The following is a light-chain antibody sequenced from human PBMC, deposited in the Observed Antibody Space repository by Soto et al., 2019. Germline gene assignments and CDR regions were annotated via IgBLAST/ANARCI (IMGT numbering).Light chain of an antibody. J-gene: IGKJ5*01. Sequence: IQMTQSPSSLSASVGDKVTITCRARQTVSRYLNWYQQKPGKAPKLLIYDVSTLQSGVPSRFSGSGSGTDFTLTITSLQPEDFATYYRQQTYSKSTTFGQGTRLEIK. CDR1: QTVSRY. V-gene: IGKV1-39*01. CDR3: QQTYSKSTT. CDR2: DVS.